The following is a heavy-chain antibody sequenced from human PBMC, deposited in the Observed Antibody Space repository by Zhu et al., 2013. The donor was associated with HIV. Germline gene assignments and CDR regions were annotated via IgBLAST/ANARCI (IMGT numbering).Heavy chain of an antibody. Sequence: QVQLVQSGAEIKKPGASVKVSCKTSGYTFTNFFMHWVRQAPGQGLEWMGRINPSEVSTAYAQKFQGRVSMTTDPSTYTAYMELRSLTSDDTAVYFCAREVARIQWELLGYWGQGTLVTVSS. CDR2: INPSEVST. D-gene: IGHD1-26*01. V-gene: IGHV1-46*01. CDR3: AREVARIQWELLGY. CDR1: GYTFTNFF. J-gene: IGHJ4*02.